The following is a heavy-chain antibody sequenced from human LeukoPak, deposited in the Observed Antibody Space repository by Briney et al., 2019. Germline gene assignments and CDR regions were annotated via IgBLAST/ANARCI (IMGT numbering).Heavy chain of an antibody. D-gene: IGHD3-10*01. CDR1: GYTFTSYG. CDR2: ISAYNGNT. J-gene: IGHJ4*02. CDR3: AVVWFGDSDHDY. V-gene: IGHV1-18*01. Sequence: ASVKVSCKASGYTFTSYGISWVRQAPGQGLEWMGWISAYNGNTNYAQKLQGRVTMTTDTSTSTAYMGLRSLRSDDTAVYYCAVVWFGDSDHDYWGQGTLVTVSS.